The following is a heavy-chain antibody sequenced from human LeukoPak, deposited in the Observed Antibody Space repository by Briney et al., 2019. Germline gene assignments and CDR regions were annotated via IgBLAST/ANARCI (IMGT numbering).Heavy chain of an antibody. Sequence: GASVKVSCKASGGTFSSYAISWVRQAPGQGLEWMRRIIPILGIANYAQKFQGRVTITADKSTSTAYMELSSLRSEDTAVYYCATRALDYSNYLDYWGQGTLVTVSS. J-gene: IGHJ4*02. D-gene: IGHD4-11*01. CDR2: IIPILGIA. CDR3: ATRALDYSNYLDY. V-gene: IGHV1-69*04. CDR1: GGTFSSYA.